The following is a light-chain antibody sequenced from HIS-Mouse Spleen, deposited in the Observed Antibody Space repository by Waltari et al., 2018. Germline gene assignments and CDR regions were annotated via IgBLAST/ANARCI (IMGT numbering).Light chain of an antibody. V-gene: IGLV2-14*03. Sequence: QSALTQPASVSGSPGQSIPISCPGTSSDVGGYNYVSWYQQPPGKAPKLMIYDVSNRPSGVSNRFSGSKSGNTASLTISGLQAEDEADYYCSSYTSSSFNVVFGGGTKLTVL. CDR3: SSYTSSSFNVV. CDR1: SSDVGGYNY. J-gene: IGLJ2*01. CDR2: DVS.